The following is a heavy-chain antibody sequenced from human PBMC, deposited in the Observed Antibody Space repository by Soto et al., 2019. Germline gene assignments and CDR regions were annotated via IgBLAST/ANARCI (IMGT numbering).Heavy chain of an antibody. J-gene: IGHJ4*02. D-gene: IGHD2-2*01. CDR2: ISAYNGNT. CDR3: ARDLGRELSSTSCYDY. V-gene: IGHV1-18*01. CDR1: GYTFTSYG. Sequence: GASVKVSCKASGYTFTSYGISWVRQAPGQGLEWMGWISAYNGNTNYAQKLQGRVTMTTDTSTSTAYMELRSLRSDDTAVFYCARDLGRELSSTSCYDYWGQGTLVTVSS.